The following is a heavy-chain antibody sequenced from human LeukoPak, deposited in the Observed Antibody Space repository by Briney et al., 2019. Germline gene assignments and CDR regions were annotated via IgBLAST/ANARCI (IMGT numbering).Heavy chain of an antibody. D-gene: IGHD2/OR15-2a*01. CDR1: GFTFSSYW. J-gene: IGHJ5*02. CDR3: ARSNYDSTTFYYHLDL. CDR2: VDIHGQGT. Sequence: QPGGSLRLSCAASGFTFSSYWMHWVRQAPGRGPVWFSRVDIHGQGTAYADSVTGRFTISRENAKNTLSLQMNSLSAEDTAVYYCARSNYDSTTFYYHLDLWGQGTLVTVSS. V-gene: IGHV3-74*01.